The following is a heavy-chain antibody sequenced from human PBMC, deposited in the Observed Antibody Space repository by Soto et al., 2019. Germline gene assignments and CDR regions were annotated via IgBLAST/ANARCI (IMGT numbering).Heavy chain of an antibody. Sequence: QVQLVESGGGVVQPGRSLRLSCAASGFTFSSYAMHWVRQAPGKGLEWVAVISYDGSNKYYADSVKGRFTISRDNSKNTLYLQVNSLRAEDTAVYYCARAPGLFGAFDIWGQGTMVTVSS. D-gene: IGHD3-16*01. CDR1: GFTFSSYA. J-gene: IGHJ3*02. CDR3: ARAPGLFGAFDI. CDR2: ISYDGSNK. V-gene: IGHV3-30-3*01.